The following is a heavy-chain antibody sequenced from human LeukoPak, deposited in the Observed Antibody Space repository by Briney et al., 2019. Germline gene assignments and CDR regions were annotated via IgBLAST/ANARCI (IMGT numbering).Heavy chain of an antibody. CDR2: ISSDGRNK. J-gene: IGHJ4*02. Sequence: GGSLRLSCAASGFTFSSYAMHWVRQAPGKGLEWVTVISSDGRNKYYADSVKGRFTISRDNSKNTLYLQMNSLRAEDTAVYYCARDSVIGAADYYFDYWGQGTLVTVSS. CDR3: ARDSVIGAADYYFDY. CDR1: GFTFSSYA. V-gene: IGHV3-30*04. D-gene: IGHD6-13*01.